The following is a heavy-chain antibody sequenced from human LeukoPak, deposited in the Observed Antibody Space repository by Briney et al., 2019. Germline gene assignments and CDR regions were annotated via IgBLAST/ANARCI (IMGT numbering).Heavy chain of an antibody. CDR2: IYYSGST. CDR1: GGSISSYY. Sequence: SETLSLTCTVSGGSISSYYWSWIRQPPGKGLEWIGYIYYSGSTNYNPSLKSRVTISVDTSKNQFSLKLSSVTAADTAVYYCAREDWKDYYYYGMDVWGQGTTVTVSS. D-gene: IGHD1-1*01. V-gene: IGHV4-59*01. CDR3: AREDWKDYYYYGMDV. J-gene: IGHJ6*02.